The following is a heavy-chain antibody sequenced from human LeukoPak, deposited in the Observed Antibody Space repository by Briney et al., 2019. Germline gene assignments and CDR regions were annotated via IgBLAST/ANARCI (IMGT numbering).Heavy chain of an antibody. CDR1: GGSFSGYY. CDR3: ARPKYSGSYANAFDI. D-gene: IGHD1-26*01. V-gene: IGHV4-59*08. Sequence: SETLSLTCAVYGGSFSGYYWSWIRQPPGKGLEWIGYIYYTGGTNYNPSLKSRVTISVDTSKNQFSLKLSSVTAADTAAYYCARPKYSGSYANAFDIWGQGTMVTVSS. CDR2: IYYTGGT. J-gene: IGHJ3*02.